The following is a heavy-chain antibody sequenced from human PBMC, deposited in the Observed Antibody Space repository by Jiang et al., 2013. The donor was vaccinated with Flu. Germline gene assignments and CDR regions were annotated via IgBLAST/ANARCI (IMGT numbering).Heavy chain of an antibody. J-gene: IGHJ4*02. CDR1: GGSISSYY. CDR3: ARVAEKYYYDSSDWGHFDY. V-gene: IGHV4-59*01. CDR2: IYYSGST. Sequence: GSGLVKPSETLSLTCTVSGGSISSYYWSWIRQPPGKGLEWIGYIYYSGSTNYNPSLKSRVTISVDTSKNQFSLKLSSVTAADTAVYYCARVAEKYYYDSSDWGHFDYWGQGTLVTVSS. D-gene: IGHD3-22*01.